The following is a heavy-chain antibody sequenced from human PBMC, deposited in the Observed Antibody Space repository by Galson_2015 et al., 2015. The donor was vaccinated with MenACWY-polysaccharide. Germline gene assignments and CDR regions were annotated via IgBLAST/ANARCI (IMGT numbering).Heavy chain of an antibody. V-gene: IGHV4-38-2*01. CDR2: IYHSGST. D-gene: IGHD1-26*01. Sequence: LSLTCAVSGYSISSGYYWGWIRQPPGKGLEWFGSIYHSGSTYYNPSLKSRVTISVDTSKNQFSLKLSSVTAADTAVYYCARVEKYSGSYYILHWGQGTLVTVSS. J-gene: IGHJ4*02. CDR3: ARVEKYSGSYYILH. CDR1: GYSISSGYY.